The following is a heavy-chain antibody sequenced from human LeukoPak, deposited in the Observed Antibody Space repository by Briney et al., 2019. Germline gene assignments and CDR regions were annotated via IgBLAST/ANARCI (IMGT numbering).Heavy chain of an antibody. CDR1: GFTFSSYS. V-gene: IGHV3-21*01. CDR2: ISSSSSYI. Sequence: GGALRLSCAASGFTFSSYSMNWVRQAPGKGVEWVSSISSSSSYIYYADSVKGRFTISRDNAKNSLYLQINSLRAEDTAVYYCAKYDFWSGYHTWGQGTLVTVSS. CDR3: AKYDFWSGYHT. J-gene: IGHJ5*02. D-gene: IGHD3-3*01.